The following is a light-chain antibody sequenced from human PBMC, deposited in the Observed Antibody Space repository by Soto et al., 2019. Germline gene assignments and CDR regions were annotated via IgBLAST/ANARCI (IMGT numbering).Light chain of an antibody. CDR1: QSISRW. J-gene: IGKJ5*01. CDR3: QKYNVYIT. V-gene: IGKV1-5*01. CDR2: DAS. Sequence: DIQMTQSPSTLSASVGDRVTITCRASQSISRWLALYQQKPGKAPQSLIYDASSVKSGDPSRFSGKGGGTEIMHTIRMQEQDDCAYYCMQKYNVYITFGQGTRLEIK.